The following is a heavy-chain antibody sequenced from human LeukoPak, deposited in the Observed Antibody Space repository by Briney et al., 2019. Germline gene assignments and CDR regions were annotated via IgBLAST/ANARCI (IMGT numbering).Heavy chain of an antibody. CDR3: ARGGGSHYYYYGMDV. Sequence: PSETLSLTCAVSGGSISSGGYSWSWIRQPPGKGLEGIGYIYHSGSTYYNPSLKSRVTISVDRSKNQFSLKLSSVTAADTAVYYCARGGGSHYYYYGMDVWGQGTTVTVSS. CDR2: IYHSGST. D-gene: IGHD3-16*01. V-gene: IGHV4-30-2*01. CDR1: GGSISSGGYS. J-gene: IGHJ6*02.